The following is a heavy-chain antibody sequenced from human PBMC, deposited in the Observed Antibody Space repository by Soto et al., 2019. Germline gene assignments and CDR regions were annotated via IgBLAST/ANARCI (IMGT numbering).Heavy chain of an antibody. CDR1: GFTVSSTNY. D-gene: IGHD5-12*01. CDR3: HGYGY. V-gene: IGHV3-53*01. Sequence: EVQVVESGGGLIQPGGSLRLSCVVSGFTVSSTNYMSWVRQAPGKGLEWVSVIYSGGTTFYADSVKGRFTISRDNSKITLYLQMNSLRAGDTAVYYCHGYGYWGQGTLVTVSS. CDR2: IYSGGTT. J-gene: IGHJ4*02.